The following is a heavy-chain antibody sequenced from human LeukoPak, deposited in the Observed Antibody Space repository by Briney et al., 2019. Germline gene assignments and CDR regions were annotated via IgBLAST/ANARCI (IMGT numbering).Heavy chain of an antibody. CDR1: GFTFRSYW. D-gene: IGHD1-26*01. Sequence: GGFLILSCAASGFTFRSYWMHWVRPAPGKGLELGSRVIRDGSFTNYAESVKGRITISSNNANNTLYLQMSRMRAEDTAYYYAARVHPLSTVDYWGQGTLVTVSS. V-gene: IGHV3-74*01. CDR3: ARVHPLSTVDY. J-gene: IGHJ4*02. CDR2: VIRDGSFT.